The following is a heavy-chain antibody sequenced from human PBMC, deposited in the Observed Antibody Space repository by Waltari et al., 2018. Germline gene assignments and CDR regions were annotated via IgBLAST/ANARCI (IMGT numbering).Heavy chain of an antibody. CDR2: INHSGST. CDR1: GGSFSGYY. J-gene: IGHJ5*02. D-gene: IGHD1-20*01. CDR3: ARGINWNRGFDP. Sequence: QVQLQQWGAGLLKPSETLSLTCAVYGGSFSGYYWSWIRQPPGKGLEWIGEINHSGSTNYNPSRKSRVTISVDTSKNQFSLKLSSVTAADTAVYYCARGINWNRGFDPWGQGTLVTVSS. V-gene: IGHV4-34*01.